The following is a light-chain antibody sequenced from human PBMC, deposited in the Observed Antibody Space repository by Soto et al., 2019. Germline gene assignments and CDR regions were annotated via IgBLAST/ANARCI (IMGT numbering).Light chain of an antibody. J-gene: IGKJ3*01. CDR3: QQYKNYPFT. V-gene: IGKV1-5*01. Sequence: DIHMTQSPSTLSASLGDGVTITFRASQSINSWLAWYQQKPGKAPKLLIYDASSLQSGVPSRFSGSESGAEFTLTISGLQPDDFATYYCQQYKNYPFTFGPGTKV. CDR1: QSINSW. CDR2: DAS.